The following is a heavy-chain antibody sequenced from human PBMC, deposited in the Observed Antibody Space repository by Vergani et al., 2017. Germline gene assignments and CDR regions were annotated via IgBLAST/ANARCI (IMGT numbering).Heavy chain of an antibody. CDR1: GYTFTAYY. CDR3: ARNGVGCSSTSCYDNWFDP. CDR2: IIPIFTTA. Sequence: QVQLVQSGAEVGKPGASVKISCKASGYTFTAYYIHWVRQAPGQGLEWLGGIIPIFTTANYAQKFQCRVTIPADESTSTAYMELSSLRSEDTAVYYCARNGVGCSSTSCYDNWFDPWGQGTLVTVSS. J-gene: IGHJ5*02. D-gene: IGHD2-2*01. V-gene: IGHV1-69*01.